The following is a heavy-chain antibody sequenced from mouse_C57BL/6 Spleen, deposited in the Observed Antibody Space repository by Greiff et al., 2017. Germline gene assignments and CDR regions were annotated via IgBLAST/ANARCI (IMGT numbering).Heavy chain of an antibody. J-gene: IGHJ3*01. D-gene: IGHD2-5*01. CDR1: GYTFTSYW. CDR2: IDPCDSYT. V-gene: IGHV1-69*01. Sequence: QVQLQQPGAELVMPGASVKLSCKASGYTFTSYWMHWVKQRPGQGLEWIGEIDPCDSYTNYNQKFKGKSTLTVDKSSSTAYMQLSILTSEDSAVYYCARAPNYSSGGFAYWGQGTLVTVSA. CDR3: ARAPNYSSGGFAY.